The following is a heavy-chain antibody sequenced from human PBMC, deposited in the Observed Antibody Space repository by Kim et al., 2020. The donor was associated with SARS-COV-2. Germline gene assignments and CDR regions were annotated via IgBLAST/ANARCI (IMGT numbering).Heavy chain of an antibody. D-gene: IGHD7-27*01. CDR3: AKLNWGLGRGNY. CDR1: GFTLSVYA. J-gene: IGHJ4*02. CDR2: ISASST. Sequence: GGSLRLSCEASGFTLSVYAMGWVRQAPGKGLEWVSAISASSTFYAESVKGRFTISRDNSKNMLFLQMDSLRVEDTAVYYCAKLNWGLGRGNYWGQGTLVT. V-gene: IGHV3-23*01.